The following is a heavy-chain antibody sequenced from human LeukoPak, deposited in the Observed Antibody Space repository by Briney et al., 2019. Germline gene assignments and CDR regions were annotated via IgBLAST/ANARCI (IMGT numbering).Heavy chain of an antibody. CDR2: IYHAGSK. V-gene: IGHV4-38-2*01. Sequence: GSLRLSCAASGFTFSDYYMSWIRQSPGKGLEWIGTIYHAGSKYYNPSLESRFAIYVDTSKNQFYLELTSVTAADTGVYHCARRESHSYAENRYFDLWGRGTLVTVSS. D-gene: IGHD5-18*01. CDR1: GFTFSDYY. CDR3: ARRESHSYAENRYFDL. J-gene: IGHJ2*01.